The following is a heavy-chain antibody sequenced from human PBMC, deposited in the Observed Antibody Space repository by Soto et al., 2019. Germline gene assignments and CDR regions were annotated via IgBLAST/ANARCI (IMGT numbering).Heavy chain of an antibody. CDR2: LLHSGTT. CDR3: AYSSGWYRHDV. V-gene: IGHV4-4*02. D-gene: IGHD6-19*01. CDR1: GDSISSPKW. J-gene: IGHJ3*01. Sequence: QVQLQESGPGLVKPSGTLSLTCAVSGDSISSPKWWTWLRQPPGKGLEWIRDLLHSGTTNYNPSLKSRVILSVDKSQNQFSLSLTSVTAADTAIYYCAYSSGWYRHDVWGQGTSVTVSS.